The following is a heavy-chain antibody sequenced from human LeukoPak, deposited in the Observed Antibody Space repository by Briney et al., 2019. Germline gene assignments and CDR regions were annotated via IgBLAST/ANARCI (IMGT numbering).Heavy chain of an antibody. CDR1: GYTFTSYG. J-gene: IGHJ4*02. D-gene: IGHD2-2*01. V-gene: IGHV1-18*01. CDR3: AREKYCSSTSCYGGGDY. Sequence: ASVKVSCKASGYTFTSYGISWVRQAPGQGLEWMGWISAYNGNTNYAQKLQGRVTMTTDTSTSTAYMELRSLRSDDTAVYYCAREKYCSSTSCYGGGDYWGQGTLVTVSS. CDR2: ISAYNGNT.